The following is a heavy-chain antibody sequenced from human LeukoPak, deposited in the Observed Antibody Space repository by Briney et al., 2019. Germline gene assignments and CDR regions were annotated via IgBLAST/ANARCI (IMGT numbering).Heavy chain of an antibody. J-gene: IGHJ3*02. V-gene: IGHV3-21*01. CDR1: GFTFSSYN. Sequence: AGSLRLSCAASGFTFSSYNMNWVRQAPGKGLEWISSISSSSSYIFYADSVKGRFTISRDNAKNSLYLQMNSLRVEDTAVYYCAKGGGGNGNDAFDIRGQGTMVTVSS. CDR2: ISSSSSYI. D-gene: IGHD4-23*01. CDR3: AKGGGGNGNDAFDI.